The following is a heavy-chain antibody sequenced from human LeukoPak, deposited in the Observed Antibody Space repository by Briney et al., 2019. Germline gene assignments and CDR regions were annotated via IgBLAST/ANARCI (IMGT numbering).Heavy chain of an antibody. D-gene: IGHD2-8*02. Sequence: GGSLRLSCAASGFTFSSYWMSWVRQAPGRGLEWGSSISPTGGAIFYADSLRGRFTISRDNAKNSLYLQMNSLRAEDTAVYYCATYRQVLLPFESWGQGTLVTVSS. J-gene: IGHJ4*02. CDR2: ISPTGGAI. CDR3: ATYRQVLLPFES. V-gene: IGHV3-21*01. CDR1: GFTFSSYW.